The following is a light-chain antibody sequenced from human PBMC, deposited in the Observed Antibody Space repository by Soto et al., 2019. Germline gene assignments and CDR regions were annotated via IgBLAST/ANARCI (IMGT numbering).Light chain of an antibody. V-gene: IGKV1-17*01. CDR3: LQHNSYPRT. CDR1: QGIRND. J-gene: IGKJ1*01. CDR2: AAS. Sequence: IXXTXSXXXXSXXVGXXXTITCRASQGIRNDLGWYQQKPGQAPKRLIYAASSLQSGVPSXFXXXXXXXXXXXXISSLQPEDFATYYCLQHNSYPRTFGQGTKVEIK.